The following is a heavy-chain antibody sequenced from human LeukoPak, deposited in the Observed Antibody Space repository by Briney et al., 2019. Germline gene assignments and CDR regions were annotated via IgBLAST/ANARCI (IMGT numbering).Heavy chain of an antibody. CDR1: GGSISSNSYY. CDR3: ARLVRGIYDYFDY. J-gene: IGHJ4*02. CDR2: VYYTGST. V-gene: IGHV4-39*07. Sequence: SETLSLTCTVSGGSISSNSYYWGWIRQPPGKGLEWVGTVYYTGSTYYNPSLKSRVTISVDTSKKQFSLKLSSVTAADTAVYYCARLVRGIYDYFDYWGQGALVTVSS. D-gene: IGHD3-10*01.